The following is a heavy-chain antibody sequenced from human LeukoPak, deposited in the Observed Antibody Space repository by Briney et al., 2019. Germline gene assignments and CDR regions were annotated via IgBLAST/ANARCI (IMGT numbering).Heavy chain of an antibody. CDR3: ARRGSGWEFDY. J-gene: IGHJ4*02. CDR2: IRSNGGST. V-gene: IGHV3-64*01. Sequence: PGGSLRLSCAASGFIFSSHSMHWVRQAPGKGLEYVSGIRSNGGSTYYAQSVKGRFTISRDNSKNTVELQMGSLRAEDMAVYYCARRGSGWEFDYWGQGTLVTVSS. D-gene: IGHD6-19*01. CDR1: GFIFSSHS.